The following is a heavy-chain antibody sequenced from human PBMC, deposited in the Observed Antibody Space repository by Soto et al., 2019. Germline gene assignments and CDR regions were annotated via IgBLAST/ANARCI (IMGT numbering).Heavy chain of an antibody. CDR3: AKDTYYHDSSGYYVFDY. CDR1: DFTFSSYG. D-gene: IGHD3-22*01. J-gene: IGHJ4*02. CDR2: NGSNK. Sequence: QVQLVESGGGVVQPGRSLTLSCAASDFTFSSYGIHWVRQAPGKGLEWVAVNGSNKQYGDSVKGRFTMSRDNSKNTVHLQMNSLRVEDTAVYYCAKDTYYHDSSGYYVFDYWGQGTLVTVSS. V-gene: IGHV3-30*18.